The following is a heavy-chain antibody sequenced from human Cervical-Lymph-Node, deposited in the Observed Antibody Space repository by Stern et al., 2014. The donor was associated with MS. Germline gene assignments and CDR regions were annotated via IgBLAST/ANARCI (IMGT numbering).Heavy chain of an antibody. J-gene: IGHJ5*02. V-gene: IGHV4-31*03. D-gene: IGHD4-17*01. CDR2: IYYSGVT. Sequence: VQLVESGPGLVKPSQTLSLTCIVSGGTISNDGYYWSWIRQHPGKGLEWIGDIYYSGVTYYNTSLKSRVTISIDTSKNQFSLKLNSVTAADTAVYYCARDPRSRTTVTSWGQGTLVTVSS. CDR1: GGTISNDGYY. CDR3: ARDPRSRTTVTS.